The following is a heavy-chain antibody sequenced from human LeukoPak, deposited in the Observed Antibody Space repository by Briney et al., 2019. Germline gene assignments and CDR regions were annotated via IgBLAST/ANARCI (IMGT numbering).Heavy chain of an antibody. J-gene: IGHJ5*02. V-gene: IGHV4-59*01. D-gene: IGHD3-9*01. CDR2: IYYSGST. CDR1: GGSISSYY. Sequence: SETLSLTCTVSGGSISSYYWSWIRQAPGKGLEWVGYIYYSGSTNYNPSLKSRVTISVDTSKNQFSLKLSSVTAADTAVYYCARQNLYYDILTGYYRWFDPWGQGTLVTVSS. CDR3: ARQNLYYDILTGYYRWFDP.